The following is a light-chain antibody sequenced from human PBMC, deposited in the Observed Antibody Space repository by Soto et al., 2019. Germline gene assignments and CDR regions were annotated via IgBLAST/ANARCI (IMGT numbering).Light chain of an antibody. CDR2: GAS. CDR1: QSVSSN. J-gene: IGKJ4*01. V-gene: IGKV3-15*01. Sequence: EIVMTQSPATLSVSLGERATLSCRASQSVSSNLAWYQQKPGQAPRLLIYGASTRATGIPARFSGSGSGTEFSLTSSSLQSEDFAGYYCQQYNNWPPLTFGGGTKVEIK. CDR3: QQYNNWPPLT.